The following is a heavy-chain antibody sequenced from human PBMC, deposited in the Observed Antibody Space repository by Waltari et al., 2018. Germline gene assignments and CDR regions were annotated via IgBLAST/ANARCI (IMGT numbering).Heavy chain of an antibody. Sequence: EVQLVESGGGLVQPGRSLRLSCAASGFTFDDYAMHWVRQAPGKGLEWVSGISWNSGSIGYADSVKGRFTISRDNAKNSLYLQMNSLRAEDTALYYCAKGLPPRYYYDSSGPPRDYFDYWGQGTLVTVSS. CDR3: AKGLPPRYYYDSSGPPRDYFDY. V-gene: IGHV3-9*01. J-gene: IGHJ4*02. D-gene: IGHD3-22*01. CDR1: GFTFDDYA. CDR2: ISWNSGSI.